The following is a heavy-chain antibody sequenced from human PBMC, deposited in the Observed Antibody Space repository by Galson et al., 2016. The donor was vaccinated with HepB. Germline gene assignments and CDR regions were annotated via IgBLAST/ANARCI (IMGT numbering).Heavy chain of an antibody. CDR3: ARTGGIVVAGALDF. CDR2: IWYDGSNE. D-gene: IGHD6-19*01. Sequence: SLRLSCAASGFSFGSYAMHWVRQAPGKGLDWVAVIWYDGSNENYADSVKGRFIISGDNSRNTLYLQMNSLRPEDTAIYYFARTGGIVVAGALDFWGQGTLVTVSS. J-gene: IGHJ4*02. V-gene: IGHV3-33*01. CDR1: GFSFGSYA.